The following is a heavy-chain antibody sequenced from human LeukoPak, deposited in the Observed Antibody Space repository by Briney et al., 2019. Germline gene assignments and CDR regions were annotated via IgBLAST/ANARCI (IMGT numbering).Heavy chain of an antibody. V-gene: IGHV4-34*01. J-gene: IGHJ4*02. D-gene: IGHD6-19*01. Sequence: SETLSLTCAVYGGSFSGYYWSWIRQPPGKGLEWIGEINHSGSTNYDPSLKSRVTISVDTSKNQFSLKLSSVTAADTAVYYCARGWMGSGTQDYWGQGTLVTVSS. CDR2: INHSGST. CDR1: GGSFSGYY. CDR3: ARGWMGSGTQDY.